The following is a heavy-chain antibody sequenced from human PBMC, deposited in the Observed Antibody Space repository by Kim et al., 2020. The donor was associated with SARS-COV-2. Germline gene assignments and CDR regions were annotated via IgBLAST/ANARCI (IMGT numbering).Heavy chain of an antibody. D-gene: IGHD2-15*01. Sequence: SETLFLTCAVYGGSFSGYYWSWIRQPPGKGLEWIGEINHSGSTNYNPSLKSRVTISVDTSKNQFSLKLSSVTTADTAVYYCARGRLGYCSGGSCRGPFDYWGQGTLVTVSS. V-gene: IGHV4-34*01. CDR2: INHSGST. CDR3: ARGRLGYCSGGSCRGPFDY. J-gene: IGHJ4*02. CDR1: GGSFSGYY.